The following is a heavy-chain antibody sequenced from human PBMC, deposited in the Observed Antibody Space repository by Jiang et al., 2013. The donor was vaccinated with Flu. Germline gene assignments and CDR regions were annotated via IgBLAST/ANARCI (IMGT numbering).Heavy chain of an antibody. Sequence: SGAEVKKPGASVKVSCKASGYTFTDYYMHWVRQAPGQGLEWLGWTNPASGGTNYAQKFQGWVTMTWDTSTSTAYMELSRLRSDDTALYYCARDLPRYTTSWFGAFDIWGQGTMVTVSS. J-gene: IGHJ3*02. CDR1: GYTFTDYY. CDR2: TNPASGGT. D-gene: IGHD6-13*01. V-gene: IGHV1-2*04. CDR3: ARDLPRYTTSWFGAFDI.